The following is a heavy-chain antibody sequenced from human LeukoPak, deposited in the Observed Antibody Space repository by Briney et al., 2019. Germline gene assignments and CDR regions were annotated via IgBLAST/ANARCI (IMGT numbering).Heavy chain of an antibody. CDR3: ARVYRRYFDY. Sequence: GGTLRLSSAASGFSFSTYGMSWVRQAPGKGLEWVSAINRSGGGTYYAESVKGRFTISRDNAKTSLYLQMNSLRAEDTAVYYCARVYRRYFDYWGQGTLVTVSS. J-gene: IGHJ4*02. CDR2: INRSGGGT. D-gene: IGHD1-14*01. CDR1: GFSFSTYG. V-gene: IGHV3-23*01.